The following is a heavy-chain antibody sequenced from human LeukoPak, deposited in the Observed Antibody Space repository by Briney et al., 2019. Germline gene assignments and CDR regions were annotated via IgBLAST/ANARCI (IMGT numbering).Heavy chain of an antibody. D-gene: IGHD3-3*01. CDR1: GFTFSSYA. CDR2: ISGSGGST. CDR3: AKTSYDFWSGYYGYFDY. J-gene: IGHJ4*02. Sequence: GGSLRLSCAASGFTFSSYAMSWVRQAPGKGLEWVSAISGSGGSTYYADSVKGRFTISRDNSKNTLYLQMNSLRAEDTAVYYCAKTSYDFWSGYYGYFDYWGQGTLVTVSS. V-gene: IGHV3-23*01.